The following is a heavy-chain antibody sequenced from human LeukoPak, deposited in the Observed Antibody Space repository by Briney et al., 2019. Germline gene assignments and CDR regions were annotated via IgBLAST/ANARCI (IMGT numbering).Heavy chain of an antibody. CDR1: RDSIRTADYY. V-gene: IGHV4-39*01. J-gene: IGHJ5*01. CDR3: ARTSSWYAGAWFDS. D-gene: IGHD6-13*01. Sequence: SETLSLTCTVSRDSIRTADYYWAWVRQPPGEGLEWLGSIYFSGTPYFNPSLKSRVAVSIDTSKNQFSLKVTSVNASDTAVYFCARTSSWYAGAWFDSWGQGTLVTVSS. CDR2: IYFSGTP.